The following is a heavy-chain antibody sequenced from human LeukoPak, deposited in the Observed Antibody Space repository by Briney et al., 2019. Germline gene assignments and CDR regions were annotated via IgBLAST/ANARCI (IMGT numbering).Heavy chain of an antibody. CDR1: GGSISSYY. CDR3: ARVVAVAGHYYYYYMDV. CDR2: IYYSGST. D-gene: IGHD6-19*01. Sequence: SETLSLTCTVSGGSISSYYWSWIRQPPGKGLEWIGYIYYSGSTNYNPSLKSRVTISVDTSKNQFSLKLSSVTAADTAVYYCARVVAVAGHYYYYYMDVWGKGTTVTVSS. V-gene: IGHV4-59*01. J-gene: IGHJ6*03.